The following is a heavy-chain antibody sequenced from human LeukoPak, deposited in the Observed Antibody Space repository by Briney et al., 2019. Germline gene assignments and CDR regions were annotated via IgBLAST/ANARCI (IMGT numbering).Heavy chain of an antibody. D-gene: IGHD6-19*01. J-gene: IGHJ4*02. CDR3: AKGEWYSSGWELDY. Sequence: GGSLRLSCAASGFTFSSYAMRWVRQAPGKGLEWVAVISYDGSNKYYADSVKGRFTISRDNSKNTLYLQMNSLRAEDTAVYYCAKGEWYSSGWELDYWGQGTLVTVSS. CDR1: GFTFSSYA. V-gene: IGHV3-30*04. CDR2: ISYDGSNK.